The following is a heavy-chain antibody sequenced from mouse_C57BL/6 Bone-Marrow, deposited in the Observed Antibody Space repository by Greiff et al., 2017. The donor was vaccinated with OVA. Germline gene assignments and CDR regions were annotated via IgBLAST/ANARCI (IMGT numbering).Heavy chain of an antibody. V-gene: IGHV1-69*01. D-gene: IGHD1-1*01. CDR1: GYTFTSYW. Sequence: VQLQQPGAELVMPGASVKLSCKASGYTFTSYWMHWVKQRPGQGLEWIGEIDPSDSYTNYNQKFKGKSTLTVDKSSSTAYMQLSSLTSEDSAVYYCARSLYYGSSYLDDWGRGTTLTVSS. J-gene: IGHJ2*01. CDR3: ARSLYYGSSYLDD. CDR2: IDPSDSYT.